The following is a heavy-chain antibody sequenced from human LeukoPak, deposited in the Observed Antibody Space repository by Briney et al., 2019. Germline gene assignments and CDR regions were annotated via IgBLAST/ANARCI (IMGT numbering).Heavy chain of an antibody. Sequence: GGSLRLSCAASGFTFSSYSMNWVRQAPGKGLEWVSSTSSSSSYIYYADSVKGRFTISRDNAKNSLYLQMNSLRAEDTAVYYCARGEGITMIVVVTPGEYDYWGQGTLVTVSS. J-gene: IGHJ4*02. CDR1: GFTFSSYS. CDR3: ARGEGITMIVVVTPGEYDY. CDR2: TSSSSSYI. D-gene: IGHD3-22*01. V-gene: IGHV3-21*01.